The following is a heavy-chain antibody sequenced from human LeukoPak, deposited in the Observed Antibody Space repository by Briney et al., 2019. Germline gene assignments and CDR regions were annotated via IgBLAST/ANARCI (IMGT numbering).Heavy chain of an antibody. CDR2: IYHSGST. CDR3: ARLPVGSSSPVGY. V-gene: IGHV4-38-2*02. CDR1: GYSISSGYY. J-gene: IGHJ4*02. Sequence: SGTLSLTCTVSGYSISSGYYWGWIRQPPGKGLEWIGSIYHSGSTYYNPSLKSRVTISVDTSKNQFSLKLSSVTAADTAVYYCARLPVGSSSPVGYWGQGTLVTVSS. D-gene: IGHD6-13*01.